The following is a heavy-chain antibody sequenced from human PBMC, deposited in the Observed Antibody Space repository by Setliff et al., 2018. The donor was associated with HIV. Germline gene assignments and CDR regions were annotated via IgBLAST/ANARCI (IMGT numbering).Heavy chain of an antibody. D-gene: IGHD1-26*01. Sequence: KPSETLSLTCGLNAVPFGNYYWNWIRQSPERGLEWIVELNHYGHLNYNPSLRNRVTVSVDTSKPQFSLRMSSVTAADTAVYYCARDPKYYYKYFQYWGPGTLVTVSS. CDR3: ARDPKYYYKYFQY. J-gene: IGHJ1*01. V-gene: IGHV4-34*01. CDR1: AVPFGNYY. CDR2: LNHYGHL.